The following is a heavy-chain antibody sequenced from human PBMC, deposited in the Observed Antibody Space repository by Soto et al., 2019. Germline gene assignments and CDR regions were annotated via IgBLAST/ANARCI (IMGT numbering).Heavy chain of an antibody. CDR2: ISYDGSKK. Sequence: QVQLVEAGGGVVQPGRSLRLSCAPSGFTFSSYGMHWVRQAPGTGLEWVAAISYDGSKKYYADSVKGRFTISRDNSKNPLYLQMNSLRAEDTAVYYCATGGAPWGQGTLVTVSS. J-gene: IGHJ5*02. CDR1: GFTFSSYG. V-gene: IGHV3-30*03. D-gene: IGHD2-15*01. CDR3: ATGGAP.